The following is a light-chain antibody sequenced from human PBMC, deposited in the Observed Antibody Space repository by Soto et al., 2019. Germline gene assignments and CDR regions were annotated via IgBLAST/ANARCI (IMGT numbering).Light chain of an antibody. V-gene: IGKV1-27*01. J-gene: IGKJ3*01. CDR1: EAISIY. Sequence: DTPMTQSPYSLSASVGDRVTITCRASEAISIYLAWYQQKPGKVPNLLIYGASNLQSGVPSRFSGSGSGTDFTLTISSLQPESVATYYCQKYNNVPFTFGPGTKVEIK. CDR3: QKYNNVPFT. CDR2: GAS.